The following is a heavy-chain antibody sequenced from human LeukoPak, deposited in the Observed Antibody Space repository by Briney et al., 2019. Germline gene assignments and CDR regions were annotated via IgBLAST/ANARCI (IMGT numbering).Heavy chain of an antibody. Sequence: PSQTLSLTCAVSGGSISSGGYSWSWIRQPPGKGLEWIGYIYHSGSTYYNPPLKSRVTISVDRSKNQFSLKLSSVTAADTAVYYCAKVRGAGVFDIWGQGTMVTVSS. V-gene: IGHV4-30-2*01. J-gene: IGHJ3*02. CDR3: AKVRGAGVFDI. CDR1: GGSISSGGYS. CDR2: IYHSGST. D-gene: IGHD3-10*01.